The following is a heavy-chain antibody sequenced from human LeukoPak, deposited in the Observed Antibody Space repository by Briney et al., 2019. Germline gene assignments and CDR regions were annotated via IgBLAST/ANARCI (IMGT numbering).Heavy chain of an antibody. CDR2: IYYSGST. CDR3: ASAVTSYAFDI. D-gene: IGHD4-17*01. CDR1: GGSISSGGYY. J-gene: IGHJ3*02. V-gene: IGHV4-31*03. Sequence: SETLSLTCTVSGGSISSGGYYWSWIRQHLGKGLEWIGYIYYSGSTYYNPSLKSRVTISADTSKNQFSLKLSSVTAADTAVYYCASAVTSYAFDIWGQGTMVTVSS.